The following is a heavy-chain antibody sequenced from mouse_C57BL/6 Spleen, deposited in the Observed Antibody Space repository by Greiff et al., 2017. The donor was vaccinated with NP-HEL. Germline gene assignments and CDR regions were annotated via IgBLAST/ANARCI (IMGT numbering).Heavy chain of an antibody. J-gene: IGHJ4*01. CDR1: GYTFTNYW. V-gene: IGHV1-63*01. Sequence: QVQLQQSGAELVRPGTSVKMSCKASGYTFTNYWIGWAKQRPGHGLEWIGDIYPGGGYTNYNEKFKGKATLTADHSSSKTYMQFSSLTSEDSAIYYCARKGNYDDDDYYAMDDWGQGTTVTVAS. CDR2: IYPGGGYT. CDR3: ARKGNYDDDDYYAMDD. D-gene: IGHD2-4*01.